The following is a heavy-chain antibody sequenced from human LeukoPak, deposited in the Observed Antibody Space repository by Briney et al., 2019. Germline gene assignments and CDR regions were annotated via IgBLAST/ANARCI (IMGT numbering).Heavy chain of an antibody. Sequence: GGSLRLSCAASGFTFSSYVMNWVRQAPGKGLEWVSSISSSSSYIYYADSVKGRFTISRDNAKNSLYLQMNSLRAEDTAVYYCARDLYYYDSSGYYWGQGTLVTVSS. CDR2: ISSSSSYI. V-gene: IGHV3-21*01. CDR3: ARDLYYYDSSGYY. J-gene: IGHJ4*02. D-gene: IGHD3-22*01. CDR1: GFTFSSYV.